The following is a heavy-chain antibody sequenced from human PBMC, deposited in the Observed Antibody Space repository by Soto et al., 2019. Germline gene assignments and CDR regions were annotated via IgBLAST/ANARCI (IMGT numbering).Heavy chain of an antibody. J-gene: IGHJ4*02. CDR2: INPNSGNT. CDR3: ARDYCSGTTCYEFDY. V-gene: IGHV1-8*01. Sequence: GASVKVSFKASGYIFTNYDINWVRQAAGQGLEYLGWINPNSGNTGYVQKFKGRVTMTRNTSINTAYMELNSLRSEDTAVYYCARDYCSGTTCYEFDYWGQGTQVTVSS. D-gene: IGHD2-2*01. CDR1: GYIFTNYD.